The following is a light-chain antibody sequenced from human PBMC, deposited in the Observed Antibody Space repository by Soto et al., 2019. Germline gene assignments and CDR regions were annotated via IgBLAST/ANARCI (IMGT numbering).Light chain of an antibody. V-gene: IGKV3-20*01. CDR3: QQYGSSQTWT. Sequence: EIVLTQSPGTLSLSPGERATLSCRASQSVSSSYLAWYQQKPGQAPRLLIYGASSRATGIPDRFSGSWSGTDFTLTISRLEPEDFAVYYCQQYGSSQTWTFGQGTKVEIK. J-gene: IGKJ1*01. CDR1: QSVSSSY. CDR2: GAS.